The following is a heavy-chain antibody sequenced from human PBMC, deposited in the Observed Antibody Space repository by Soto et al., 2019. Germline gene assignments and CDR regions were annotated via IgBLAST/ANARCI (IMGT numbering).Heavy chain of an antibody. V-gene: IGHV3-9*01. Sequence: GGSLSLSCAASGFMFDNYAMHWVRQAPGKGLEWVSGISWNSGTIGYADSVKGRFTISRDNAKNSLYLQMNSLRAEDTALYYCAKSTGGTANGMDVWGQGTTVTVSS. J-gene: IGHJ6*02. CDR1: GFMFDNYA. CDR2: ISWNSGTI. D-gene: IGHD2-8*02. CDR3: AKSTGGTANGMDV.